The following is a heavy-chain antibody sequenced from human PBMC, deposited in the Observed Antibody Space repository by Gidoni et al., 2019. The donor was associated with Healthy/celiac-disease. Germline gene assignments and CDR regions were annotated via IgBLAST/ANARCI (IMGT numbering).Heavy chain of an antibody. CDR3: AKDNCSGGSCYGAFDY. D-gene: IGHD2-15*01. J-gene: IGHJ4*02. V-gene: IGHV3-9*01. CDR1: GFTFDDYA. Sequence: EVQLVESGGGLVQPGRSLRLSCAASGFTFDDYAMHWVRRAPGKGLEWVSGISWNSGSIGYADSVKGRFTISRDNAKNSLYLQMNSLRAEDTALYYCAKDNCSGGSCYGAFDYWGQGTLVTVSS. CDR2: ISWNSGSI.